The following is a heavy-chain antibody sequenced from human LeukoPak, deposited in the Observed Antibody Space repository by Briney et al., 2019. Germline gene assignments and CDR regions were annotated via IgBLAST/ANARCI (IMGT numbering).Heavy chain of an antibody. J-gene: IGHJ6*04. Sequence: GGSLRLSCAASGFTFSSYWMSWVRQAPGKGLEWVANIKQDGSEKYYVDSVKGRFTISRDNAKNSLYLQMNSLRAEDTAVYYCARDPDYDFWSGYYPYYCSTGMDVWGKGTTVTVSS. D-gene: IGHD3-3*01. CDR2: IKQDGSEK. V-gene: IGHV3-7*01. CDR1: GFTFSSYW. CDR3: ARDPDYDFWSGYYPYYCSTGMDV.